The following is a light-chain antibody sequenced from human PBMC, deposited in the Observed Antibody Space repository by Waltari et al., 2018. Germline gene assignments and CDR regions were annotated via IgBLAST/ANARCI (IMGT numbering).Light chain of an antibody. CDR1: SSNIESNY. V-gene: IGLV1-47*01. Sequence: QSVLTQPPSASGTPGQRVTISCSGSSSNIESNYVYWYQQFPGTAPKVLMFKNKQRPSVVSDRFSASKSGASASLAISGLRSDDEADYYCGTWDDSLSRPVFGGGTKLTVL. CDR2: KNK. CDR3: GTWDDSLSRPV. J-gene: IGLJ3*02.